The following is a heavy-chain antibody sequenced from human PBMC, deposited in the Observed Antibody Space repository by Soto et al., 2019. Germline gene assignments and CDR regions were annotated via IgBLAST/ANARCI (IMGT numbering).Heavy chain of an antibody. D-gene: IGHD3-3*01. CDR3: GGDQETIFGRAY. V-gene: IGHV3-30*03. Sequence: QVHLVESGGGVVQPGRSLRLSCAASGFTFRSYGMHWVRQAPGKGLEWVAVISYDGSYIYYADSVQGRFTISRDNSNNSVNEQTDTMYTGHTAVYYCGGDQETIFGRAYWGQGTLGNV. CDR1: GFTFRSYG. J-gene: IGHJ4*02. CDR2: ISYDGSYI.